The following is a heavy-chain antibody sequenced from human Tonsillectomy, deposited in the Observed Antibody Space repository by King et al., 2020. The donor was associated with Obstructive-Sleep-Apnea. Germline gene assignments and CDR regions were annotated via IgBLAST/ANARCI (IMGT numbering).Heavy chain of an antibody. CDR2: IYPKSGCT. Sequence: EQLVQSGTEVKQPGASVKVSCKASGYTFSPYYVHWVRQAPGHGLEWMGYIYPKSGCTKVAQKVTGRVTMTRDTSITTAYMDLSSLTSDDTAMYYCARVEGSAATATDWGQGTLVTVSS. J-gene: IGHJ4*02. D-gene: IGHD3-10*01. CDR1: GYTFSPYY. V-gene: IGHV1-2*02. CDR3: ARVEGSAATATD.